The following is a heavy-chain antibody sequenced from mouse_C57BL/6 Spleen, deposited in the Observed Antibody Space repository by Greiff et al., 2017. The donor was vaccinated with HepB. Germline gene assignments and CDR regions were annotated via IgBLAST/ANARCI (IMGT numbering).Heavy chain of an antibody. Sequence: EVQGVESGGGLVKPGGSLKLSCAASGFTFSSYTMSWVRQTPEKRLEWVATISGGGGNTYYPDSVKGRFTISRDNAKNTLYLQMSSLRSEDTALYYCARHFITTVVVPFDYWGQGTTLTVSS. CDR3: ARHFITTVVVPFDY. V-gene: IGHV5-9*01. CDR1: GFTFSSYT. J-gene: IGHJ2*01. D-gene: IGHD1-1*01. CDR2: ISGGGGNT.